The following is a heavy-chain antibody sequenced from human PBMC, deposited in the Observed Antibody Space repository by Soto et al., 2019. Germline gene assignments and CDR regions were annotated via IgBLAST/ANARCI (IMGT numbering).Heavy chain of an antibody. Sequence: QVQLVQSGAEVKKPGSSVKVSCKASGDTFSSYAINWVRQAPGQGLEWMGGIIPMFGTANYAQKFKGRVTITAGQMTSTVYMELSRLRSEDTAVYYCARVGPAHYYDSSGYYSPLDYWGQGTLVTVAS. D-gene: IGHD3-22*01. V-gene: IGHV1-69*01. CDR1: GDTFSSYA. CDR2: IIPMFGTA. J-gene: IGHJ4*02. CDR3: ARVGPAHYYDSSGYYSPLDY.